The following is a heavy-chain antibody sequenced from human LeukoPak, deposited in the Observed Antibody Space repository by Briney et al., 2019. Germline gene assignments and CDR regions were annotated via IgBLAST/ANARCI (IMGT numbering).Heavy chain of an antibody. Sequence: GGSLRLSCAASGFTLSSNYMSWVRQALGKGLEWVSVIYSGGSTYYADSVKGRFTISRDNSKNTLYLQMNSLRAEDTAVYYCARVVFDAFDIWGQGTMVTVSS. V-gene: IGHV3-53*01. J-gene: IGHJ3*02. CDR2: IYSGGST. CDR3: ARVVFDAFDI. CDR1: GFTLSSNY.